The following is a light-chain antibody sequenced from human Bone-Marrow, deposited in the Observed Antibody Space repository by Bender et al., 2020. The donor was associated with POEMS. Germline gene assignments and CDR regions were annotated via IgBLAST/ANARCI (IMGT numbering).Light chain of an antibody. CDR3: GTWDGSLSAGV. CDR1: SSNIGNNY. CDR2: DND. J-gene: IGLJ3*02. V-gene: IGLV1-51*01. Sequence: QSVLPQPPSVSAAPGQKVIISCSGSSSNIGNNYVSWYQQLPGTAPRLLIYDNDKRRSGIPDRFSGSKSGTSATLGITGLQTGDEADYYCGTWDGSLSAGVFGGGTKLTVL.